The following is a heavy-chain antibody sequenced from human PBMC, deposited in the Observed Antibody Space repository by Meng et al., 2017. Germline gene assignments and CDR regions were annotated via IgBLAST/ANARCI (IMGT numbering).Heavy chain of an antibody. Sequence: ASVKVSCKASGYTFTSYDINWVRQATGQGLEWMGWMNPNSGNTGYAQKFQGRVTITRNTSISTAYMELSSLRSEDTAAYYCARFLNYYYGMDVWGQGTTVTVSS. CDR3: ARFLNYYYGMDV. CDR1: GYTFTSYD. V-gene: IGHV1-8*03. J-gene: IGHJ6*02. CDR2: MNPNSGNT.